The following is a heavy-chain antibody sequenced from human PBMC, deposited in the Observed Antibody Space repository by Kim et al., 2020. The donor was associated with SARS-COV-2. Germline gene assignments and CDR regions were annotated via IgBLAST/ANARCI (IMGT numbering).Heavy chain of an antibody. CDR2: IKQDGSEK. D-gene: IGHD4-17*01. Sequence: GSLRLSCAASEFSFSDYWMSWVRQAPGKGLEWVANIKQDGSEKYYMDSMKGRFTVSRDNAKNSLFLQMNSLRVEDTAVYYCARVPYGDYVAYFDYWGQGTLVIVSS. V-gene: IGHV3-7*03. J-gene: IGHJ4*02. CDR3: ARVPYGDYVAYFDY. CDR1: EFSFSDYW.